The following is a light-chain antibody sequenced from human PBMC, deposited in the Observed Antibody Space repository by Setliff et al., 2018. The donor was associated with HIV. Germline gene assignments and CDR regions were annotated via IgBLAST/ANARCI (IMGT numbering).Light chain of an antibody. CDR2: RDD. J-gene: IGLJ3*02. CDR1: SSNIIRNY. Sequence: VLTQPPSASGTPGRRVTISCSGNSSNIIRNYVYWYQQRPGTTPKLLIYRDDQRPSGVPDRFSGSKSGTSASLAISGLRSEDEADYYCATWDDSLSAGVFGGGTKVTVL. CDR3: ATWDDSLSAGV. V-gene: IGLV1-47*01.